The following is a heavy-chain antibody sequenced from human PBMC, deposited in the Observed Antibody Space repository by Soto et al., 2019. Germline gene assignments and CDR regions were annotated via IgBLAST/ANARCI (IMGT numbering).Heavy chain of an antibody. CDR2: IIPIFGTA. D-gene: IGHD6-19*01. CDR1: GGTFSSYA. V-gene: IGHV1-69*12. Sequence: QVQLVQSGAEVKKPGSSVKVSCKASGGTFSSYAISWVRQAPGQGLEWMGGIIPIFGTANYAQKFQGRVTITADESTSTAYMELGSLRSEDTAVYYCARTYSSGWYDVPWFDPWGQGTLVTVSS. J-gene: IGHJ5*02. CDR3: ARTYSSGWYDVPWFDP.